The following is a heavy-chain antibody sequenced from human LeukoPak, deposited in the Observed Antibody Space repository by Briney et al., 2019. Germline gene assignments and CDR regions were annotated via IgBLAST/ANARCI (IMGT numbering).Heavy chain of an antibody. J-gene: IGHJ3*02. CDR2: IYTSGST. CDR1: GGSISSYY. Sequence: SETLSLTCTVSGGSISSYYWSWIRQPAGKGLEWIWRIYTSGSTNYNPSLKSRVTMSVATYKHQFSLKLSSVTAADTAVYYCARDDVIVMDAFDIWGQGTMVTVSS. CDR3: ARDDVIVMDAFDI. D-gene: IGHD3-16*02. V-gene: IGHV4-4*07.